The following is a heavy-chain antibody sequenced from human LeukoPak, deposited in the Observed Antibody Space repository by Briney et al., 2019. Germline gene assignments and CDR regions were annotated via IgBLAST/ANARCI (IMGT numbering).Heavy chain of an antibody. D-gene: IGHD3-22*01. CDR2: ISGGGGNT. J-gene: IGHJ4*02. V-gene: IGHV3-23*01. CDR3: AKSDYYDSSGHPSSFDY. CDR1: AFTIKSYA. Sequence: GGSMRLSCAASAFTIKSYAISWVRQAPGKGLEWVSSISGGGGNTYYADSAKGRFTISRDNSTNTPYLQMNSLRIEDTAIYYCAKSDYYDSSGHPSSFDYWGQGTLVTVSS.